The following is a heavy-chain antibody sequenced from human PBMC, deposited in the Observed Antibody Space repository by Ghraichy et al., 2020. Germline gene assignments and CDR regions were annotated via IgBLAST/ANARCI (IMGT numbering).Heavy chain of an antibody. CDR2: IRSKTNNYAT. CDR3: TRGNIAAAGLDP. J-gene: IGHJ5*02. D-gene: IGHD6-13*01. V-gene: IGHV3-73*01. Sequence: LSLTCEASGFTFSGSAIHWVRQASGKGLEWVGRIRSKTNNYATAYAASVKGRFTVSRDDSKNMAYLQMNSLKTEDTALYYCTRGNIAAAGLDPWGQGTLVTVSS. CDR1: GFTFSGSA.